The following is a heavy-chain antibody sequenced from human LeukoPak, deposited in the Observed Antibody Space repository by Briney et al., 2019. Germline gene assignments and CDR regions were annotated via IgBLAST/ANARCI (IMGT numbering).Heavy chain of an antibody. D-gene: IGHD4-17*01. CDR1: GFTFSSYG. J-gene: IGHJ4*02. CDR3: AKSSTVTSFDY. CDR2: ISYDGSNK. Sequence: GGSLRLSCAASGFTFSSYGMHWVHQAPGKGLEWVAVISYDGSNKYYADSVKGRFTISRDNSKNPLYLQMNSLRAEDTAVYYCAKSSTVTSFDYWGQGTLVTVSS. V-gene: IGHV3-30*18.